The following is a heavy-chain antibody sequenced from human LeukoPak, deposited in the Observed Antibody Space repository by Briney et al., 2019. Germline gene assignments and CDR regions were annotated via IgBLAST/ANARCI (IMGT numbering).Heavy chain of an antibody. Sequence: PGGSLRLSCAASGFTFSSYAMHWVRQAPGKGLEWVAVISYDGSNKYYADSVKGRFTISRDNSKNTLYLQMNSLRAEDTAVYYCXXXGKGEWLRVYYYYMDVWGKGTTVTVSS. CDR2: ISYDGSNK. CDR1: GFTFSSYA. CDR3: XXXGKGEWLRVYYYYMDV. V-gene: IGHV3-30*04. J-gene: IGHJ6*03. D-gene: IGHD5-12*01.